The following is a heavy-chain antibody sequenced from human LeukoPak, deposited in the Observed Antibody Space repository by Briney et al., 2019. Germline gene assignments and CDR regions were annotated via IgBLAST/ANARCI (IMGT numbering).Heavy chain of an antibody. Sequence: PSETLSLTCTVSGGAIRSYYWSWIRQPPGKGLEWIGYIYYSGSTDYNPSLKSRVTISVDTSKNQFSLKLSSVTAADTAVYYCARLYCSGGSCHHVVAFDIWGQGTMVTVSS. CDR1: GGAIRSYY. CDR2: IYYSGST. V-gene: IGHV4-59*01. CDR3: ARLYCSGGSCHHVVAFDI. D-gene: IGHD2-15*01. J-gene: IGHJ3*02.